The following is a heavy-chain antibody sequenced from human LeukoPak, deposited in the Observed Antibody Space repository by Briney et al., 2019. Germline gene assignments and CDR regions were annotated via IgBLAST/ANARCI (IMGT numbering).Heavy chain of an antibody. CDR3: ARHSGPGGFDP. CDR1: GGSISSSSYY. J-gene: IGHJ5*02. D-gene: IGHD3-10*01. CDR2: IYYSGST. Sequence: KTSETLSLTCTVSGGSISSSSYYWGWIRQPPGTWLEWVGSIYYSGSTYYNPSLKSRVTMSVDTCKNQFSLQLSSVTAADTAVYYCARHSGPGGFDPWGQGNLVTVSS. V-gene: IGHV4-39*01.